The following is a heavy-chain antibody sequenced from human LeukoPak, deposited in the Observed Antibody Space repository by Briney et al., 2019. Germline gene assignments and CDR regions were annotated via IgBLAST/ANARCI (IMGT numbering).Heavy chain of an antibody. D-gene: IGHD6-19*01. V-gene: IGHV3-23*01. CDR3: AKDSGRVVAGTVDV. J-gene: IGHJ6*02. CDR2: ISGSGGST. CDR1: GFTFSSYA. Sequence: WGSLRLSCAASGFTFSSYAMSWVRQAPGKGLEWVSAISGSGGSTYYADSVKGRFTISRDNSKNTLYLQMNSLRAEDTAVYYCAKDSGRVVAGTVDVWGQGTTVTVSS.